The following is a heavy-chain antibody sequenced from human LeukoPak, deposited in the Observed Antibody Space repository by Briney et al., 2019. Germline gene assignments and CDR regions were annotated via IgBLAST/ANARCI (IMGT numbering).Heavy chain of an antibody. CDR3: ARRIQGMAPYYFDY. Sequence: GGSLRLSCTASGFTFSSYWMHWVRQAPGKGLVWVSRINSDGGSTSYADSVKGRFTISRDNAKNTLYLQMNSPRAEGTAVYYCARRIQGMAPYYFDYWGQGTLVTVSS. J-gene: IGHJ4*02. V-gene: IGHV3-74*01. D-gene: IGHD5-24*01. CDR2: INSDGGST. CDR1: GFTFSSYW.